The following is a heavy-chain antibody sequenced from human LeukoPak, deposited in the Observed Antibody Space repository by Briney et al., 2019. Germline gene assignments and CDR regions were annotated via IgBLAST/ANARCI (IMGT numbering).Heavy chain of an antibody. CDR2: IWYDGSNK. D-gene: IGHD4-17*01. V-gene: IGHV3-33*06. CDR1: GFTFSSYG. CDR3: AKDQGLRSRFDY. J-gene: IGHJ4*02. Sequence: GGSLRLSCAASGFTFSSYGMHWVRQAPGKGLEWVAAIWYDGSNKYYADSVKGRFTVSRDSSKNTLYLQMNSLRDEDTAVYYCAKDQGLRSRFDYWGQGTLVTVSS.